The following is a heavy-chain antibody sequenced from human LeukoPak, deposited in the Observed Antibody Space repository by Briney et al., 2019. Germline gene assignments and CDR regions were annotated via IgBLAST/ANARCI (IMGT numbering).Heavy chain of an antibody. CDR2: INPNSGGT. CDR3: ARVRKVVPAAWSWFDP. Sequence: ASVKVSCKASGYTFTGYYMHRVRQAPGQGLEWMGWINPNSGGTNYAQKFQGRVTMTRDTSISTAYMELSRLRSDDTAVYYCARVRKVVPAAWSWFDPWGQGTLVTVSS. CDR1: GYTFTGYY. V-gene: IGHV1-2*02. D-gene: IGHD2-2*01. J-gene: IGHJ5*02.